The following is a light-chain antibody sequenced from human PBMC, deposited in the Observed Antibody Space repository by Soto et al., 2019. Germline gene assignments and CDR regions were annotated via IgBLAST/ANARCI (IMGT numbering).Light chain of an antibody. Sequence: QSVLTQAPSASGTPGQRVTIACSGSSSNIGSDFVSWYQQLPATAPKLLIYHNYQRPSGVPDRFSGSKSGTSASLAITGLQAEDEADYYCHSYDSSLSALFGGGTKLTVL. J-gene: IGLJ3*02. CDR1: SSNIGSDF. CDR3: HSYDSSLSAL. CDR2: HNY. V-gene: IGLV1-47*01.